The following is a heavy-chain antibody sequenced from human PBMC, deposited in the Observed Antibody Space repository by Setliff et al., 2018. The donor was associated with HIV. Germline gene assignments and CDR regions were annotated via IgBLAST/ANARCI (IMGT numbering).Heavy chain of an antibody. D-gene: IGHD6-19*01. CDR1: GGTFSSHT. CDR2: ITPILAIA. V-gene: IGHV1-69*10. Sequence: SVKVSCKASGGTFSSHTIAWVRQAPGQGLECMGGITPILAIANYAQKFQGRVTMTRNTSISTAYMELSSLRSEDTAVYYCARGQRIAVAGLYYFDSWGQGTLVTVSS. CDR3: ARGQRIAVAGLYYFDS. J-gene: IGHJ4*02.